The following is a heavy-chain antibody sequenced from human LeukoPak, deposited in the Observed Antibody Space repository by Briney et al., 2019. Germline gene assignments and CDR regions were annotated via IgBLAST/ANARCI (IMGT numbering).Heavy chain of an antibody. V-gene: IGHV3-48*01. CDR2: ISSSSSTI. Sequence: PGGSLRLSCAASGFTFSSYSMNWVRQAPGKGLEWVSYISSSSSTIYYADSVKGRFTISRDNSKNTLYLQMNSLRAEDTAVYYCAKDLEVYSSGRYPPRDYWGQGTLVTVSS. D-gene: IGHD6-19*01. CDR1: GFTFSSYS. J-gene: IGHJ4*02. CDR3: AKDLEVYSSGRYPPRDY.